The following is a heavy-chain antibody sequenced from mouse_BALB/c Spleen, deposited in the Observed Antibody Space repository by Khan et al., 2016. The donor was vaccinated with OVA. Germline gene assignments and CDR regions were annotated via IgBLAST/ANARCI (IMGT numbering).Heavy chain of an antibody. CDR3: ARDYYRYDGYDAMDY. Sequence: QVQLKESGPGLVAPSQSLSITCTVSGFSLSRYNIHWVRQPPGKGLEWLGMIWGGGGTDYTSPLKSRLSISKDNSKSQVFLQMNSLQTDDTAMYYCARDYYRYDGYDAMDYWGQGTTVTGAS. J-gene: IGHJ4*01. D-gene: IGHD2-14*01. V-gene: IGHV2-6-4*01. CDR1: GFSLSRYN. CDR2: IWGGGGT.